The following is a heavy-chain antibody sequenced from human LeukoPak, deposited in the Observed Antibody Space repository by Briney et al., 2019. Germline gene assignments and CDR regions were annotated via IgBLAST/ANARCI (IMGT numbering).Heavy chain of an antibody. Sequence: GASVKVSCKASGYTFTGYYMHWVRQAPGQGLERMGWINPNSGGTNYAQKFQGRVTMTRDTSISTAYMELSRLRSDDTAVYYCARAPDYGDDGNYGMDVWGQGTTVTVSS. CDR1: GYTFTGYY. D-gene: IGHD4-17*01. V-gene: IGHV1-2*02. J-gene: IGHJ6*02. CDR3: ARAPDYGDDGNYGMDV. CDR2: INPNSGGT.